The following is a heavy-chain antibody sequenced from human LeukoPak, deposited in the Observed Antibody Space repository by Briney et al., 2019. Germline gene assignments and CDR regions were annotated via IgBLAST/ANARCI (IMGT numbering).Heavy chain of an antibody. D-gene: IGHD3-10*02. CDR1: GFTVSSNY. J-gene: IGHJ4*02. Sequence: GGSLRLSCAASGFTVSSNYMAWVRQAPGKGLEWVSSISGSSSGTYYADSVKGRFTISRDNSKNTLYLQMNSLRAEDTAIYHCAKSPITTFAEFWGQGTLVTVSS. CDR3: AKSPITTFAEF. CDR2: ISGSSSGT. V-gene: IGHV3-23*01.